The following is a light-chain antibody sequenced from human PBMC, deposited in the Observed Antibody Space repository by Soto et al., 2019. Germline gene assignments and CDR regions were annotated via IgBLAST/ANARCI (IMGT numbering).Light chain of an antibody. J-gene: IGKJ1*01. CDR2: QAS. CDR3: QLYNANSQA. CDR1: VSVNRW. V-gene: IGKV1-5*03. Sequence: DIRMTQSPSTLSASIGDRVTITCRASVSVNRWLAWYQQKPGKTPKLLIYQASTLESGVPSRFSGGGSGTEFTLTISSLQPDDFATYYCQLYNANSQAFGQGTKVEIK.